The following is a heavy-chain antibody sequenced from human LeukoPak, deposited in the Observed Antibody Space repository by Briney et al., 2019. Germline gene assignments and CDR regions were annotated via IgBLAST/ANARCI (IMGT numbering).Heavy chain of an antibody. CDR2: ISGDGGST. D-gene: IGHD6-13*01. CDR3: AKDISSSWFPDAFDI. CDR1: GFTFDDYA. V-gene: IGHV3-43*02. Sequence: PGGSLRLSCAASGFTFDDYAMHWVRQAPGKGLEWVSLISGDGGSTYYADSVKGRFTNSRDNSKNSLYLQMNSLRTEDTALYYCAKDISSSWFPDAFDIWGQETMVTVSS. J-gene: IGHJ3*02.